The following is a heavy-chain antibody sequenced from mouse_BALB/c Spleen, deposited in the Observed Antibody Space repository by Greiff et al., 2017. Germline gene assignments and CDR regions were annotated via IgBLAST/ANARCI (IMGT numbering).Heavy chain of an antibody. V-gene: IGHV5-6*01. J-gene: IGHJ4*01. CDR1: GFTFSSYG. CDR2: ISSGGSYT. D-gene: IGHD1-1*01. CDR3: ARHQGYYGSSFYAMDY. Sequence: EVQRVESGGDLVKPGGSLKLSCAASGFTFSSYGMSWVRQTPDKRLEWVATISSGGSYTYYPDSVKGRFTISRDNAKNTLYLQMSSLKSEDTAMYYCARHQGYYGSSFYAMDYWGQGTSVTVSS.